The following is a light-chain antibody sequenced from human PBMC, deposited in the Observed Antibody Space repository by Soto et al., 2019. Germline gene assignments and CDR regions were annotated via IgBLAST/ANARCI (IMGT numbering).Light chain of an antibody. Sequence: SYELTQPPSVSVAPGKTARITCGGNNIGSKSVHWYQQKPGQAPVLVIYYDSDRPSGIPERFSGSNSGNTATLTISRVEAGDEADYYCQVWDSSREHPVFGGGTQLTVL. J-gene: IGLJ2*01. CDR3: QVWDSSREHPV. V-gene: IGLV3-21*04. CDR1: NIGSKS. CDR2: YDS.